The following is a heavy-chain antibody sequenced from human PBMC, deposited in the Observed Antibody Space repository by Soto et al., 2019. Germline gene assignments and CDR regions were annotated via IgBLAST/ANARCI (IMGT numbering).Heavy chain of an antibody. J-gene: IGHJ5*02. D-gene: IGHD4-17*01. Sequence: QVQLVESGGGVVQPGRSLRLSCAASGFTFSNHGMHWVRQAPGKGLEWVAVIWFDGFNKYYADSVKGRFTISRDTSKNTLYLQMNSLRAEDTAVYYCARNTNYGDYGDWIDPWGQGTLVTVSS. CDR3: ARNTNYGDYGDWIDP. V-gene: IGHV3-33*01. CDR2: IWFDGFNK. CDR1: GFTFSNHG.